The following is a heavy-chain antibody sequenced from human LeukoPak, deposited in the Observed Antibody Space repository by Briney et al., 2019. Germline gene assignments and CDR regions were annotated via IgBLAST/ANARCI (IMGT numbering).Heavy chain of an antibody. V-gene: IGHV3-30*02. CDR1: GFTFSKYA. Sequence: GGSLRLSCAASGFTFSKYAMTWVRQAPGKGLEWVAFIRYDGSNKYYAGSVRGRFTISRDNSKNTLYLHMNSLRAEDTAVYFCAKGSKAVLFTRDHYMDVWGKGTTVTISS. J-gene: IGHJ6*03. CDR3: AKGSKAVLFTRDHYMDV. CDR2: IRYDGSNK. D-gene: IGHD6-19*01.